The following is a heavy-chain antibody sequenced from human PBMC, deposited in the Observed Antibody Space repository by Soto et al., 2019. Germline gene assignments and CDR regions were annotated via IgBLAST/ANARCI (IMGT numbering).Heavy chain of an antibody. Sequence: SETLSLTCAVSVGSITSSNWWTWVRQPPGKGLERIGYIYHSGSTLYNPSLKSRVTISVDKSKNQFSLKLSSVTAADTAVYYCARDQLEGNWFDPWGQGTLVTVSS. CDR1: VGSITSSNW. CDR2: IYHSGST. J-gene: IGHJ5*02. CDR3: ARDQLEGNWFDP. D-gene: IGHD1-1*01. V-gene: IGHV4-4*02.